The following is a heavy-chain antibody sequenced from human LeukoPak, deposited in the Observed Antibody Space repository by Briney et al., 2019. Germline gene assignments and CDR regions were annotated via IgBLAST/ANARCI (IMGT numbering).Heavy chain of an antibody. J-gene: IGHJ6*03. V-gene: IGHV1-18*01. CDR1: GYTFTTYG. CDR3: GTYYNPSLKSRVSIAEDTSKNPFSLKLTSVTAADTAVYYCARDVGCSDTTCFYYMDV. Sequence: WASVKVSCKASGYTFTTYGISWVRQAPGPGLDWMGWISTYNGKTNYAQTLQGRVTMTKDTSTNKVYMKLRSLRSDDTAVYYSGTYYNPSLKSRVSIAEDTSKNPFSLKLTSVTAADTAVYYCARDVGCSDTTCFYYMDVWGKGTTVTVSS. CDR2: ISTYNGKT. D-gene: IGHD3-10*01.